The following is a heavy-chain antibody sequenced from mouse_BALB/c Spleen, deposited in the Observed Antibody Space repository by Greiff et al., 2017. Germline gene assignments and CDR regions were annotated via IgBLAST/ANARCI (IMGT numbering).Heavy chain of an antibody. V-gene: IGHV3-2*02. D-gene: IGHD1-3*01. Sequence: EVQLVESGPGLVKPSQSLSLTCTVTGYSITSDYAWNWIRQFPGNKLEWMGYISYSGSTSYNPSLKSRISITRDTSKNQFFLQLNSVTTEDTATYYCARSGNFAYWGQGTLVTVSA. CDR3: ARSGNFAY. CDR1: GYSITSDYA. CDR2: ISYSGST. J-gene: IGHJ3*01.